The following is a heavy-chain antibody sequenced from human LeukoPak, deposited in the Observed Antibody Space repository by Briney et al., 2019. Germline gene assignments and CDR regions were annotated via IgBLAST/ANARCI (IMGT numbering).Heavy chain of an antibody. V-gene: IGHV1-69*06. CDR2: IIPIFGTA. D-gene: IGHD5-18*01. CDR1: GGTFNSYA. CDR3: ARGGYSYGYEFDY. Sequence: GSSVKVSCKASGGTFNSYAISWVRQAPGQGLEWMGGIIPIFGTANYAQKFQGRVTITADKSTSTAYMELSSLRSEDTAVYYCARGGYSYGYEFDYWGQGTLVTVSS. J-gene: IGHJ4*02.